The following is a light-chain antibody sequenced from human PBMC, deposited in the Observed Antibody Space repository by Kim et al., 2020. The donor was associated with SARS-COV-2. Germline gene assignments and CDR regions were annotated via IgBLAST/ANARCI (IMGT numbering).Light chain of an antibody. CDR1: QGISTS. CDR2: GAS. Sequence: DLQLTPSPSSLSSSVGDRVTITCRASQGISTSLIWYQQQPGKVPKLLIYGASTLQSGVPSRFSGSGSGTDFTLTINSLQPEDVATYYCQKYDSVPHSGGQGTKLEI. J-gene: IGKJ2*03. CDR3: QKYDSVPHS. V-gene: IGKV1-27*01.